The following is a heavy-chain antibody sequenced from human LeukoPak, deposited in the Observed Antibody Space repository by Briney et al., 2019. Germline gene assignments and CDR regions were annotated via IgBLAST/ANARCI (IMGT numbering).Heavy chain of an antibody. V-gene: IGHV1-24*01. CDR3: AAHFGVVIYFDY. CDR2: FDPEDGET. D-gene: IGHD3-3*01. CDR1: GYTLTELS. J-gene: IGHJ4*02. Sequence: ASVKVSCKVSGYTLTELSMHWVRQAPGKGLEWMGGFDPEDGETIYAQKFQGRVTMTEDTSTDTAYMELSSLRSEDTAVYYCAAHFGVVIYFDYWGQGTLVTVSS.